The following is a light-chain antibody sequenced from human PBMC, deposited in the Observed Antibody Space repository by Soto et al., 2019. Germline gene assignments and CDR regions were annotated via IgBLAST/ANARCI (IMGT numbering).Light chain of an antibody. CDR2: GAS. Sequence: EIVMTQSPATLSVSPGERATLSCRASQSVSKSLAWYQQKPGQAPRLLIFGASTRATGIPARFSGSGSETGFTLTISSLQSEDFAVYYCQQYNNWPPITFGQGTRLEIK. CDR3: QQYNNWPPIT. J-gene: IGKJ5*01. V-gene: IGKV3-15*01. CDR1: QSVSKS.